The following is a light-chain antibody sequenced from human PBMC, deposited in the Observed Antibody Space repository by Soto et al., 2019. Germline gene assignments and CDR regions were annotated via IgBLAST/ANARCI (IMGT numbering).Light chain of an antibody. CDR3: QQSNSSPPT. CDR2: AAS. J-gene: IGKJ4*01. CDR1: QSITNY. V-gene: IGKV1-39*01. Sequence: DIQMTQSPSALSASVGDRVTITCRASQSITNYLNWYQHKPGQAPNLLIYAASTLQAGVPSRFRGSGSGTDFTLTIRSMQTEDFANYFCQQSNSSPPTFGGGTKVDIK.